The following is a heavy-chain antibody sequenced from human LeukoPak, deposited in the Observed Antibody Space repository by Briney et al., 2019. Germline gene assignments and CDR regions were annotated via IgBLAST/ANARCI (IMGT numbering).Heavy chain of an antibody. Sequence: ASVKVSCKASGYTFTSYDINWVRQATGQGLEWMGWMNPNSGNTGYAQKFQGRVTITRNTSISTAYMELSSLRSEDTAVYYCARGHIVVNDAFDIWGQGTMVTVSP. D-gene: IGHD2-15*01. CDR3: ARGHIVVNDAFDI. V-gene: IGHV1-8*03. J-gene: IGHJ3*02. CDR1: GYTFTSYD. CDR2: MNPNSGNT.